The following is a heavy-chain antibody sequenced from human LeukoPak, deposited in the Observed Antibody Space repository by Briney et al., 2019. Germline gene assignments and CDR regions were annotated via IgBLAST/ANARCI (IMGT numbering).Heavy chain of an antibody. CDR1: GGTFSSYA. Sequence: SVKVSCKASGGTFSSYAISWVRQAPGQGLEWMGGIIPIFGTVKYAQKFQGRVTITADESTSTAYMELSSLRSEDAAVYYCARSGDTAMVMYYFNYWGQGTLVTVSS. CDR2: IIPIFGTV. V-gene: IGHV1-69*13. J-gene: IGHJ4*02. D-gene: IGHD5-18*01. CDR3: ARSGDTAMVMYYFNY.